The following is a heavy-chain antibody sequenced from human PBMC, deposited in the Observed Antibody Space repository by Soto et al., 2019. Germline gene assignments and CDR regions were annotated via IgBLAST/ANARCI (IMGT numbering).Heavy chain of an antibody. Sequence: EVQLVESGGGLVQPGGSLRLSCAASGFTFSSYWMHWVRQAPGKGLVWVSRISSDGSGTNYADSVKGRFTISRDNAQNTVYLQMNSLRAEDTAMYYCARDGPHRGTVTTHLYYYYYGMDVWGQGTTVTVSS. CDR1: GFTFSSYW. D-gene: IGHD4-17*01. CDR3: ARDGPHRGTVTTHLYYYYYGMDV. V-gene: IGHV3-74*01. J-gene: IGHJ6*02. CDR2: ISSDGSGT.